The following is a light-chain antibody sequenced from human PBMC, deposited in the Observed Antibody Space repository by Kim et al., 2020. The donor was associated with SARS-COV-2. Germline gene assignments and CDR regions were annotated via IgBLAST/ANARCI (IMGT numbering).Light chain of an antibody. J-gene: IGKJ5*01. Sequence: LSPGETATPASSAGPGISRPFIAWYQQKPGQATRLLIYGASSRATGIPDRFSGSGSGTDFTFIISRLEPEDFAVYYCQQYVGSPNTFGQGTQLEIK. CDR3: QQYVGSPNT. CDR2: GAS. V-gene: IGKV3-20*01. CDR1: PGISRPF.